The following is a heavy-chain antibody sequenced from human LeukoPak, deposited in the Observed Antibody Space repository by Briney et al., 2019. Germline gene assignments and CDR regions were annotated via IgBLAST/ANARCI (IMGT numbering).Heavy chain of an antibody. CDR1: GFTFSSYE. D-gene: IGHD3-9*01. CDR3: AKAVTGYYPDAFDI. V-gene: IGHV3-48*03. J-gene: IGHJ3*02. Sequence: GGSLRLSCAASGFTFSSYEMNWVRKAPGKGLEWVSYISSSGTTIYYADSVKGRFTISRDNAKNSLYLQMNSLRAEDTAVYYCAKAVTGYYPDAFDIWGQGTMVTVSS. CDR2: ISSSGTTI.